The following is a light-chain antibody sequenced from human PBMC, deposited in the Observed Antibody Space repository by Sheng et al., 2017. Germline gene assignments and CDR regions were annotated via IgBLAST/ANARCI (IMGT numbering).Light chain of an antibody. CDR1: TSNIGNNF. CDR3: GTWDSSLSAGV. J-gene: IGLJ3*02. CDR2: DNH. V-gene: IGLV1-51*01. Sequence: QSVLTQPPSVSAAPGQKVTISCSGTTSNIGNNFVSWYQQFPETAPKLLILDNHQRPSGIPDRFSGSKTDTSATLGITGLQTGDEADYYCGTWDSSLSAGVFGGGTKLTVL.